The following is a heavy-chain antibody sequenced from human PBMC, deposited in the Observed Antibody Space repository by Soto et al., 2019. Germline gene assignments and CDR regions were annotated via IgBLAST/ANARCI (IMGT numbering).Heavy chain of an antibody. J-gene: IGHJ4*02. CDR2: IIPIFGTT. V-gene: IGHV1-69*13. Sequence: RASVKVSCKASGGTFSSYAISWVRQAPGQGLQWMGGIIPIFGTTSYAQKLQGRITITADASTSIAYMELRSLKSEDTAIYYCARDRSDGWELLSRWGQGTLVTVSS. CDR1: GGTFSSYA. CDR3: ARDRSDGWELLSR. D-gene: IGHD2-15*01.